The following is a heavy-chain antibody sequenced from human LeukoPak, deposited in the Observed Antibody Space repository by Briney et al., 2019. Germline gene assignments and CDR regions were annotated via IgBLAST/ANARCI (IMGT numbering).Heavy chain of an antibody. CDR2: IYYSGST. CDR3: ARHVFEWELLGGPDY. Sequence: SETLSLTCTVSGGSISSSSYYWGWIRQPPGKGLEWIGSIYYSGSTYYNPSLKSRVTISVDTSKNQFSLKLSSVTAADTAVYYCARHVFEWELLGGPDYWGQGTLVTVSS. D-gene: IGHD1-26*01. CDR1: GGSISSSSYY. V-gene: IGHV4-39*01. J-gene: IGHJ4*02.